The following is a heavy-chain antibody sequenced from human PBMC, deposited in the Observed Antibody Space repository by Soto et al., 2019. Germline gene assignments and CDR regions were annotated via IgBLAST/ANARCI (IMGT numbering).Heavy chain of an antibody. Sequence: PGGSLRLSCAASGFTFSDHYMDWVRQAPGKGLEWVGRTRDKANSYTTEYAASVKGRFTISRDDSKNSLYLQMNSLKTEDTAVYYCARDAGGPFDYWGQGTLVTVSS. CDR1: GFTFSDHY. CDR2: TRDKANSYTT. CDR3: ARDAGGPFDY. J-gene: IGHJ4*02. D-gene: IGHD1-1*01. V-gene: IGHV3-72*01.